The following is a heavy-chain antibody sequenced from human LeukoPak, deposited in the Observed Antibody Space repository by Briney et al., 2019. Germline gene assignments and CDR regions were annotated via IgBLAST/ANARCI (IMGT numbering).Heavy chain of an antibody. CDR2: IIPILGTA. CDR1: GGTFSSYA. D-gene: IGHD6-19*01. CDR3: ARVAVAGPTGWFDS. Sequence: ASVKVSCKASGGTFSSYAINWVRQAPGQGLEWMGGIIPILGTANYAQQFQGRVTITTDESTSTAYMELTSLRSEDTAVYYCARVAVAGPTGWFDSWGQGTLVTVS. J-gene: IGHJ5*01. V-gene: IGHV1-69*05.